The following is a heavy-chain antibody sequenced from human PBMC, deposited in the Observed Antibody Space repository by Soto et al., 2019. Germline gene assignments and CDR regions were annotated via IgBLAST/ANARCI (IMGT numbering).Heavy chain of an antibody. V-gene: IGHV3-74*01. CDR1: GFTLSSYW. Sequence: EVQLVESGGGVVQPGGSLRLSCAVSGFTLSSYWMHWVHQAPGKGLVWVSRIYSTTNYADSVKGRFTVSRDTGKNTLYLQMNSLTDDDTAVYYCLRGASGYGNFDYWGQGILVTVSS. CDR2: IYSTT. CDR3: LRGASGYGNFDY. J-gene: IGHJ4*02. D-gene: IGHD5-12*01.